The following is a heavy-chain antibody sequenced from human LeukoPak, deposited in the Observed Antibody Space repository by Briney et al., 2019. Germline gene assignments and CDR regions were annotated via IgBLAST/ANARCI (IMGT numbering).Heavy chain of an antibody. V-gene: IGHV1-46*01. J-gene: IGHJ4*02. CDR2: INPSGGST. Sequence: ASVKVSCKASGYTFTSYYMHWVRQAPGQGLEWVGIINPSGGSTSYAQKFQGRVTMTRDTSTSTVYMELSSLRSEDTAVYYCARVDYTRRFDYWGQGTLVTVSS. CDR1: GYTFTSYY. CDR3: ARVDYTRRFDY. D-gene: IGHD2-2*02.